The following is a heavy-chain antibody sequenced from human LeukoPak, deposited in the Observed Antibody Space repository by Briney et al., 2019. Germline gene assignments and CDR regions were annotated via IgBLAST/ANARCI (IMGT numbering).Heavy chain of an antibody. CDR1: GGSISSSSYY. D-gene: IGHD3-9*01. Sequence: SETLSLTCTVSGGSISSSSYYWGWIRQPPGKGLEWIGYIYYSGSTNYNPSLKSRVTISVDTSKNQFSLKLSSVTAADTAVYYCARRTPPLRYFDWLGKVGNWFDPWGQGTLVTVSS. CDR2: IYYSGST. V-gene: IGHV4-61*05. J-gene: IGHJ5*02. CDR3: ARRTPPLRYFDWLGKVGNWFDP.